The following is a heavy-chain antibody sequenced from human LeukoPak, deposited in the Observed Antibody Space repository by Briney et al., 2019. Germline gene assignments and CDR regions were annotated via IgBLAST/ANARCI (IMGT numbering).Heavy chain of an antibody. V-gene: IGHV1-2*02. CDR3: ARVPPRPHYGMDV. CDR1: GYTFTGYY. J-gene: IGHJ6*02. CDR2: INPNSGGT. Sequence: ASVKVSCKASGYTFTGYYMHWVRQAPGQGLEWMGWINPNSGGTNYAQKFRGRVTMTRDTSISTAYMELSSLRSDDTAVFYCARVPPRPHYGMDVWGQGTPVTVSS. D-gene: IGHD6-25*01.